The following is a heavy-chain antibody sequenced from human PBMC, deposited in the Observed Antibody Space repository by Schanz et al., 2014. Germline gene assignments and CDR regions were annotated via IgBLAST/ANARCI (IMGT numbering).Heavy chain of an antibody. CDR2: IYYSGNT. V-gene: IGHV4-30-2*06. CDR1: GGSISSGGYS. CDR3: ALREKPYGPFAS. Sequence: QVQLQESGPGLVKPSQTLSLTCTVSGGSISSGGYSWNWTRQSPGKGLEWIGYIYYSGNTYYNPSLKSRVTISVDRSKNQFSLRLDSVTAADTAVYYCALREKPYGPFASWGQGALVTVSS. D-gene: IGHD3-10*01. J-gene: IGHJ4*02.